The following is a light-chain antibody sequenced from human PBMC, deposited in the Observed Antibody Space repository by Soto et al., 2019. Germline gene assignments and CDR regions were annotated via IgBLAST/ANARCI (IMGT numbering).Light chain of an antibody. V-gene: IGKV3-11*01. CDR2: DAS. CDR3: QQRSSWIT. Sequence: IVLTQSPATLSVSPGERATLSCRASQSVSSYLAWYQQKPGQAPRLLIYDASNRATGIPARLSGSGSATDFTLTISSLEPEDFAVYYCQQRSSWITFGQGTRLEIK. CDR1: QSVSSY. J-gene: IGKJ5*01.